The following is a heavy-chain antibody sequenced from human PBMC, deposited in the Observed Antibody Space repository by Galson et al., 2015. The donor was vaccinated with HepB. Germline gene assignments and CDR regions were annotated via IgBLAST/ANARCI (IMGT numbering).Heavy chain of an antibody. J-gene: IGHJ4*02. CDR3: ARAPIYSNRGYYSDY. CDR1: GFIFNDDA. V-gene: IGHV3-49*03. CDR2: MRSLAYGGTT. Sequence: SLRLSCAGSGFIFNDDALSWFRQSPGKGLEWVGFMRSLAYGGTTQYAASVKGRFTISRDDSKSTSYLQMNSLRTEDTAIYYCARAPIYSNRGYYSDYWGPGTLVTVSS. D-gene: IGHD4-11*01.